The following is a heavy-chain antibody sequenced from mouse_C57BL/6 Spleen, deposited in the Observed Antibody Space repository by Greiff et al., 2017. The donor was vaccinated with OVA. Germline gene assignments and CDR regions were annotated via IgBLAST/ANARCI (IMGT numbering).Heavy chain of an antibody. V-gene: IGHV1-54*01. CDR1: GYAFTNYL. D-gene: IGHD1-1*01. J-gene: IGHJ2*01. CDR2: INPGSGGT. CDR3: ARGGTTVVAGDY. Sequence: QVHVKQSGAELVRPGTSVKVSCKASGYAFTNYLIEWVKQRPGQGLEWIGVINPGSGGTNYNEKFKGKATLTADKSSSTAYMQLSSLTSEDSAVYFCARGGTTVVAGDYWGQGTTLTVSS.